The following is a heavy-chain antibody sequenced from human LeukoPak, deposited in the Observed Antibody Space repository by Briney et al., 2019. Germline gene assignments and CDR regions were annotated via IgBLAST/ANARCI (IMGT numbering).Heavy chain of an antibody. CDR1: GFTFSSYE. V-gene: IGHV3-48*03. J-gene: IGHJ3*02. Sequence: GGSLRLSCAASGFTFSSYEMNWVRQAPGKGLEWVSYISSSGSTIYYADSVKGRFTISRDNSKNTLYLQMNSLRAEDTAVYYCAKPLRFLEWWGDAFDIWGQGTMVTVSS. CDR2: ISSSGSTI. CDR3: AKPLRFLEWWGDAFDI. D-gene: IGHD3-3*01.